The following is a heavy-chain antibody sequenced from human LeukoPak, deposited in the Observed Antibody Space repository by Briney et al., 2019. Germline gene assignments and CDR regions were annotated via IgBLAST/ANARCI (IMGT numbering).Heavy chain of an antibody. Sequence: PGGFLRLSCAASGFIFSSYWMHWVRHAPGKGLAWVSRINTDGSSTSYADSVKGRFTISRDNSKNTLYLQMNSLRAEDTAVYYCAKARYCSGGSCFPQLTPDYWGQGTLVTVSS. CDR2: INTDGSST. CDR3: AKARYCSGGSCFPQLTPDY. CDR1: GFIFSSYW. V-gene: IGHV3-74*01. D-gene: IGHD2-15*01. J-gene: IGHJ4*02.